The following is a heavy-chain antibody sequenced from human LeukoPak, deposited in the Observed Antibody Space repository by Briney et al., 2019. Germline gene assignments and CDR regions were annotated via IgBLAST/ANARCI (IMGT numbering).Heavy chain of an antibody. J-gene: IGHJ4*02. CDR3: ARDCSGGSCYSR. D-gene: IGHD2-15*01. Sequence: PSETLSLTCTVSGGSISSYYWSWIRQPPGKGLEWIGYIYYSGSTYYNPSLKSRVTISVDTSKNQFSLKLSSVTAADTAVYYCARDCSGGSCYSRWGQGTLVTVSS. CDR2: IYYSGST. CDR1: GGSISSYY. V-gene: IGHV4-59*12.